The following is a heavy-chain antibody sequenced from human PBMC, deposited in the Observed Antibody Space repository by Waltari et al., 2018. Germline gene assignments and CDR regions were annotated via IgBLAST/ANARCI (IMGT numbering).Heavy chain of an antibody. Sequence: QVQLQESGPGLVKPSETLSLTCAVSGYSISSGYYCGWIRQPPGKGLEGIGSTYHSGSTYYNPSLKSRVTISVDTSKNQFSLKLGSVTAADTAVYYCAGGDYGDAFDIWGQGTMVTVSS. V-gene: IGHV4-38-2*01. J-gene: IGHJ3*02. CDR2: TYHSGST. CDR1: GYSISSGYY. CDR3: AGGDYGDAFDI. D-gene: IGHD4-17*01.